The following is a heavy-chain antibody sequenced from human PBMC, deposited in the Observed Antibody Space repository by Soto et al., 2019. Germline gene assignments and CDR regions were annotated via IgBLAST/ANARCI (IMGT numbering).Heavy chain of an antibody. D-gene: IGHD1-26*01. CDR3: AREGGSYFWYFDY. Sequence: LRLSCAASGFTVSSNYMSWVRQAPGKGLEWVSVIYSGGSTYYADSVKGRFTISRDNSKNTLYLQMNSLRAEDTAVYYCAREGGSYFWYFDYWGQGTLVTVSS. J-gene: IGHJ4*02. CDR2: IYSGGST. CDR1: GFTVSSNY. V-gene: IGHV3-53*01.